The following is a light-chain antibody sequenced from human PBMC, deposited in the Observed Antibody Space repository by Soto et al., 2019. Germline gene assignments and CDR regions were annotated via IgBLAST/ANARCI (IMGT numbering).Light chain of an antibody. CDR2: GAS. J-gene: IGKJ1*01. Sequence: EIVLTQSPGTLSLSPGERATLSCRASQSVSSSYLAWYQQKPGQAPRLLIYGASTRATGIPARFSGSGSGTESTLTISSLQSEDFAVYYCQQYNNWLPGTFGQGTKVDIK. CDR3: QQYNNWLPGT. V-gene: IGKV3-15*01. CDR1: QSVSSSY.